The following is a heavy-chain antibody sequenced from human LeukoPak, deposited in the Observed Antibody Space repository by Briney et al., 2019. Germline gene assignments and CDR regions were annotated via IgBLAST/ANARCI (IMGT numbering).Heavy chain of an antibody. CDR1: GYTFTTYS. Sequence: ASVKVSCKASGYTFTTYSLAWVRQAPGQSLEWMGWISVNNGGTNYAQSFQDRVTLTRDTSTNTAYLELRSLSSDDTAIIYCATATQPRGYFLHWGQGTLVTGSS. CDR2: ISVNNGGT. D-gene: IGHD2-2*01. V-gene: IGHV1-18*01. CDR3: ATATQPRGYFLH. J-gene: IGHJ1*01.